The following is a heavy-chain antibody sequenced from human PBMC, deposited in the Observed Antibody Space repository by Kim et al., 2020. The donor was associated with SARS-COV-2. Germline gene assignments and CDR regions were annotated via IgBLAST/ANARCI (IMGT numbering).Heavy chain of an antibody. Sequence: GGSLRLSCAASGFTFSSYGMHWVRQAPGKGLEWVAVISYDGSNKYYADSMKGRFTISRDSSKNTLYLQMNSLRAEDTAVYYCAKEILAGYCSSTSCYTLGFDYWGQGTLVTVSS. CDR1: GFTFSSYG. CDR3: AKEILAGYCSSTSCYTLGFDY. D-gene: IGHD2-2*02. CDR2: ISYDGSNK. J-gene: IGHJ4*02. V-gene: IGHV3-30*18.